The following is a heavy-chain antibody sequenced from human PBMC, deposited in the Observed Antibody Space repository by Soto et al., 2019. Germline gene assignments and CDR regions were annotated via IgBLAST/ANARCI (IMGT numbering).Heavy chain of an antibody. CDR1: GFTFSSYA. CDR3: AKGALRSNWFDP. Sequence: GGSLRLSCAASGFTFSSYAMHWVRQAPGKGLEWVAVISYDGSNKYYADSVKGRFTISRDNSKNTLYLQMNSLRAEDTAVYYYAKGALRSNWFDPWGQGTLVTVSS. V-gene: IGHV3-30-3*01. CDR2: ISYDGSNK. D-gene: IGHD3-16*01. J-gene: IGHJ5*02.